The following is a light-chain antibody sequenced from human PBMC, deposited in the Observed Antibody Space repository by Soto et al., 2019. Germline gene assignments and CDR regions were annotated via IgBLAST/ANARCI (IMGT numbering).Light chain of an antibody. CDR1: EDIRKE. Sequence: AIQMTQSPSSLSASVGDRVTITCRASEDIRKELSWYQQKPGKAPNVLIYGASSSQSGVPSRFSGSGSGTDFTLTISSLQPEDFATYYCLQDHNYPLTFGQGNKVEVK. CDR2: GAS. CDR3: LQDHNYPLT. J-gene: IGKJ1*01. V-gene: IGKV1-6*01.